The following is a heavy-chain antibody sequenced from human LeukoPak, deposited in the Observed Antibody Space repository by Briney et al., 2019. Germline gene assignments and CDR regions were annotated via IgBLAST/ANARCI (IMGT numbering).Heavy chain of an antibody. V-gene: IGHV3-48*01. Sequence: GGSLRLSCAASGFTFSSYSMNWVRQAPGKGLEWVSYIGSSSSTIYYADSVKGRFTISRDNAENSLYLQMNSLRAEDTAVYYCARDRRYDFWSGYYTPYYFDYWGQGTLVTVSS. J-gene: IGHJ4*02. CDR2: IGSSSSTI. D-gene: IGHD3-3*01. CDR1: GFTFSSYS. CDR3: ARDRRYDFWSGYYTPYYFDY.